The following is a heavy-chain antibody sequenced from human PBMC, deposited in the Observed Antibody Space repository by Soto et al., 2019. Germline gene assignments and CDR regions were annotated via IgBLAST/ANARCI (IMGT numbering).Heavy chain of an antibody. D-gene: IGHD3-10*01. CDR3: ATRGRSLGYYYGMDV. CDR2: INAGNGNT. V-gene: IGHV1-3*01. J-gene: IGHJ6*02. CDR1: GYAFTSNP. Sequence: ASVKVSCKASGYAFTSNPIQWVRQAPGQRLEWMGWINAGNGNTKYSQKFQGRVTITRDTSASTAYMELSSLRSEDTAVYYCATRGRSLGYYYGMDVWGQGTTVTVSS.